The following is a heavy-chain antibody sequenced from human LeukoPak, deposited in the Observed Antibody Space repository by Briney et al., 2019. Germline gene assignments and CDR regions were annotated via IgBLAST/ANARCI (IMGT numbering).Heavy chain of an antibody. J-gene: IGHJ6*03. CDR3: ARGGGGRLNYYYMDV. V-gene: IGHV5-51*01. CDR2: IYPADSDT. Sequence: GESLKISCKGSGYSFTSYWIGWVRQMPGKGLEWMGIIYPADSDTRYSPSFQGQVTISADKSISTAYLQWSSLKASDTAMYYCARGGGGRLNYYYMDVWGKGTTVTVSS. CDR1: GYSFTSYW. D-gene: IGHD1-26*01.